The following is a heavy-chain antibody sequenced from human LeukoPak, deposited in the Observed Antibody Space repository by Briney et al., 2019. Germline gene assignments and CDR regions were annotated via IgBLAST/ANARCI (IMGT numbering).Heavy chain of an antibody. Sequence: SVKVSCKASGFTFTSSAMQWVRQARGQRLEWIGWIVVGSGNTNYAQKFQERVTITRDMSTSTAYMELSSLRSEDTAVYYCAAEFNRYGRVWYVFDYGGQGTLVPVSS. V-gene: IGHV1-58*02. CDR2: IVVGSGNT. CDR1: GFTFTSSA. D-gene: IGHD3-16*02. CDR3: AAEFNRYGRVWYVFDY. J-gene: IGHJ4*02.